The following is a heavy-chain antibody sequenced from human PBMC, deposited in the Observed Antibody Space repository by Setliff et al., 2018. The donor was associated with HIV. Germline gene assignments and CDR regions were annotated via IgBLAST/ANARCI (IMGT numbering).Heavy chain of an antibody. Sequence: ASVKVSCKISGYTLTELSIHWVRQAPGKGLEWMANYDPEDGETFYAQKFQGRLTMTEDTSTDTAYMELSSLRSDDPAMYYCATDPGYSSTWYSESFQHWGQGPVFTVSS. CDR2: YDPEDGET. CDR3: ATDPGYSSTWYSESFQH. CDR1: GYTLTELS. V-gene: IGHV1-24*01. J-gene: IGHJ1*01. D-gene: IGHD6-13*01.